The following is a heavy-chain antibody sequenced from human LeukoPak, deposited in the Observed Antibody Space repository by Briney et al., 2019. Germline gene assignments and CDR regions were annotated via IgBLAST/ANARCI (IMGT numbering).Heavy chain of an antibody. D-gene: IGHD5-18*01. CDR3: ARVRTGYSYGYPPYYYYYMDV. V-gene: IGHV4-4*07. J-gene: IGHJ6*03. CDR2: IYTSGST. Sequence: SETLSLTCTVSGGSISSYYWSWIRQPAGKGLEWIGRIYTSGSTNYNPSLKSRVTMSVDTSKNQFSLKLSSVTAADTAAYYCARVRTGYSYGYPPYYYYYMDVWGKGTTVTVSS. CDR1: GGSISSYY.